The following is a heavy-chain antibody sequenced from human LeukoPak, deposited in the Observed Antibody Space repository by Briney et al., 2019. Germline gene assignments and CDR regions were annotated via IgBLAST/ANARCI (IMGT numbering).Heavy chain of an antibody. J-gene: IGHJ4*02. CDR2: ISYDGSNK. Sequence: GGSLRLPCAASGFTFSSYAMHWVRQAPGKGLEWVAVISYDGSNKYYADSVKGRFTISRDNSKNTLYLQMNSLRAEDTAVYYCARDPQGIAAAGLDYWGQGTLVTVSS. CDR3: ARDPQGIAAAGLDY. V-gene: IGHV3-30-3*01. CDR1: GFTFSSYA. D-gene: IGHD6-13*01.